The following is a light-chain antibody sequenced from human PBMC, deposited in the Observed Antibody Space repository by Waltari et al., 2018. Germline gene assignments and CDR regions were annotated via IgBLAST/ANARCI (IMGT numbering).Light chain of an antibody. CDR1: SSDVRGYNY. CDR2: DVS. CDR3: CSFTSRSTWV. V-gene: IGLV2-14*01. J-gene: IGLJ3*02. Sequence: QSALTQPASVSGSPGQSITISCTGTSSDVRGYNYVSWYQQHPDKAPKLLIFDVSYRPSGVSDRFSGSKSGNTASLTISGLQAEDESDYYCCSFTSRSTWVFGGGTKLTVL.